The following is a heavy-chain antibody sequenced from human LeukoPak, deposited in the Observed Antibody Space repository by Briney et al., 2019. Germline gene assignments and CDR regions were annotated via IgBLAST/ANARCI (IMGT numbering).Heavy chain of an antibody. J-gene: IGHJ5*02. CDR1: GSSFTSYW. D-gene: IGHD4-23*01. CDR3: ATLMTTVVTT. CDR2: IDPSGSYT. Sequence: GESLKISCKGSGSSFTSYWISWVRQLPGKGLEWMGRIDPSGSYTNYSPSFQGHVTISADKSISTAYLQWSSLKASDTAMYYCATLMTTVVTTWGQGTLVTVSS. V-gene: IGHV5-10-1*01.